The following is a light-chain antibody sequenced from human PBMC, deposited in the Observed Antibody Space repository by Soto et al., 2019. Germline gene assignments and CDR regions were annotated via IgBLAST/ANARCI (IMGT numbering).Light chain of an antibody. CDR1: TGAVTSGHY. Sequence: QAVVTQEPSLTVSPGGTVTLTCGSSTGAVTSGHYPYWFQQKAGQAPRTVIYDTSNKYSWTPARFSGSLLEGKAALTLSGAQPEDEADYYCLLSYSVDKDFGTGTKVTVL. CDR3: LLSYSVDKD. CDR2: DTS. V-gene: IGLV7-46*01. J-gene: IGLJ1*01.